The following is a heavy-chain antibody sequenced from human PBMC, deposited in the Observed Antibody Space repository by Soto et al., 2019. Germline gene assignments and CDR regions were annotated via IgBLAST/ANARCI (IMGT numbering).Heavy chain of an antibody. CDR1: GFTFSSYE. Sequence: PGGSLRLSCATAGFTFSSYEMNWVRQAPGKGLEWVSYISSSGSTIYYADSVKGRFTISRDNAKNSQYLQMNSLRAEDTAVYYCARDSDSYGYSPFDYWGQGTLVTVSS. CDR2: ISSSGSTI. J-gene: IGHJ4*02. CDR3: ARDSDSYGYSPFDY. V-gene: IGHV3-48*03. D-gene: IGHD5-18*01.